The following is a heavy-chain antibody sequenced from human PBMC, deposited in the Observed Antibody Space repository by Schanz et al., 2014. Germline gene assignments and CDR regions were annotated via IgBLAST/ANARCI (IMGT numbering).Heavy chain of an antibody. D-gene: IGHD5-18*01. V-gene: IGHV3-66*01. Sequence: EVHLLESGGGLVQPGGSLRLSCAASGFTVSKNYMSWVRQAPGKGLEWVSIIYTDGSTYYADSVRDRFTISRDNSKNMLYLQINNLRAEDTAVYYCARGTDTAMEHRPFDYWGQGTLVTVSS. J-gene: IGHJ4*02. CDR3: ARGTDTAMEHRPFDY. CDR1: GFTVSKNY. CDR2: IYTDGST.